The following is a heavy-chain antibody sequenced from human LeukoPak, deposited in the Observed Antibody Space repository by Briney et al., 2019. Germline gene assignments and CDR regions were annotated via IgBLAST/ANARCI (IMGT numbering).Heavy chain of an antibody. CDR2: INPSGGST. V-gene: IGHV1-46*01. D-gene: IGHD3-10*01. CDR1: GYTFTSYY. Sequence: ASVKVSCKASGYTFTSYYMHWVRQAPGQGLEWMGIINPSGGSTSYAQKFQGRVTMTRDTSTSTVYMELSSLRSEDTAVYYCARDGGNYGSGSYYTYYYYMDVWGKGTTVTISS. J-gene: IGHJ6*03. CDR3: ARDGGNYGSGSYYTYYYYMDV.